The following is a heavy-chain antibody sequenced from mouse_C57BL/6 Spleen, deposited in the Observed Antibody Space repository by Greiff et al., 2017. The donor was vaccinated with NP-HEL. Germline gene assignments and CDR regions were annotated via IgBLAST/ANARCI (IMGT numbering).Heavy chain of an antibody. CDR2: IDPETGGT. CDR3: TRHYYGSSYPAWFAY. V-gene: IGHV1-15*01. J-gene: IGHJ3*01. Sequence: QVHVMQSGAELVRPGASVTLSCKASGYTFTDYEMHWVKQTPVHGLEWIGAIDPETGGTAYNQKFKGKAILTADKSSSTAYMELRSLTSEDSAVYDCTRHYYGSSYPAWFAYWGQGTLVTVSA. CDR1: GYTFTDYE. D-gene: IGHD1-1*01.